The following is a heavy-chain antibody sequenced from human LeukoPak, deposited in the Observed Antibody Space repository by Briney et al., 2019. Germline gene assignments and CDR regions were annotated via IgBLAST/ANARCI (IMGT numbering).Heavy chain of an antibody. CDR1: GGSISSYY. J-gene: IGHJ3*02. CDR3: ARGPPYYCSSTSCYYRAFDI. V-gene: IGHV4-34*01. CDR2: XNHXGST. D-gene: IGHD2-2*01. Sequence: SETLSLTCTVSGGSISSYYWSWIRQPPGKGLXWXXXXNHXGSTNYNPSLKSRVTISVDTSKNQFSLKLSSVTAADTAVYYCARGPPYYCSSTSCYYRAFDIWGQGTMVTVSS.